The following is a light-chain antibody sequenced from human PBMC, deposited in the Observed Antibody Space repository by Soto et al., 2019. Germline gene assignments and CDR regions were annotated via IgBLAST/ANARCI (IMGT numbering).Light chain of an antibody. V-gene: IGKV1-8*01. CDR2: AAS. CDR1: QGISSY. CDR3: QQYYSYPRT. J-gene: IGKJ1*01. Sequence: IHITQSPSSVSGSTRYRAALTSRASQGISSYLAWYQQKPGKAPKLLIYAASTLQSGVPSRFSGSGSGTDFTLTISCLQSEDFATYYCQQYYSYPRTFGQGTKVDIK.